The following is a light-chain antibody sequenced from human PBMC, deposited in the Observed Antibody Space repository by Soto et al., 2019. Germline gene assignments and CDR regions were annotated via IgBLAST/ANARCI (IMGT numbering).Light chain of an antibody. CDR1: SSNIGAGYD. V-gene: IGLV1-40*01. Sequence: QSVLTQPPSVSGAPGQRVTISCTGSSSNIGAGYDVHWYQHLPGTAPKLLIYGNINRPSGVPGRFSGSQSGTSASLAITGLQAEDEADYYCQSSDSSLSGAVVFGGGTKLTVL. CDR3: QSSDSSLSGAVV. CDR2: GNI. J-gene: IGLJ2*01.